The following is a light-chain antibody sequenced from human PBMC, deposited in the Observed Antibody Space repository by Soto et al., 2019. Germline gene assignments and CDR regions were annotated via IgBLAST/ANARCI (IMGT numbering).Light chain of an antibody. J-gene: IGKJ1*01. CDR3: QQYYSSWT. Sequence: PGERVTLSCRASQSVSSSYLTWYQQKPGQAPRLLIYGASTRATSIPARFSGSGSGTEFTLTISSLQPDDFATYYCQQYYSSWTFGQGTKVDIK. CDR2: GAS. CDR1: QSVSSSY. V-gene: IGKV3D-7*01.